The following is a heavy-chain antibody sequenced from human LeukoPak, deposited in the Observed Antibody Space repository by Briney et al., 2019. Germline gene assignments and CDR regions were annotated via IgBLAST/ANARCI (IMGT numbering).Heavy chain of an antibody. Sequence: SETLSLTCTVSGGSISSGSYYWSWIRQPAGKGLEWIGRIYTSGSTNYNPSLKSRVTISVDKSKNQFSLKLSSVTAADTAVYYCATIPGHMAAAGSDYWGQGTLVTVSS. CDR3: ATIPGHMAAAGSDY. CDR1: GGSISSGSYY. CDR2: IYTSGST. V-gene: IGHV4-61*02. D-gene: IGHD6-13*01. J-gene: IGHJ4*02.